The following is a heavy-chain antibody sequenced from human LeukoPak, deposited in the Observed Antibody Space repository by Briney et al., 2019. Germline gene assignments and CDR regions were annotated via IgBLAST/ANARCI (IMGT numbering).Heavy chain of an antibody. J-gene: IGHJ6*03. V-gene: IGHV1-8*01. D-gene: IGHD1-26*01. CDR3: ARGGSYYTGGYYYYYMDV. CDR1: GYTFTSYD. CDR2: MNPNSGNT. Sequence: ASVKVSCKASGYTFTSYDINWVRQATGQGLEWMGWMNPNSGNTGYAQKFQGRVTTTRNTSISTAYIELSSLRSEDTAVYYCARGGSYYTGGYYYYYMDVWGKGTTVTVSS.